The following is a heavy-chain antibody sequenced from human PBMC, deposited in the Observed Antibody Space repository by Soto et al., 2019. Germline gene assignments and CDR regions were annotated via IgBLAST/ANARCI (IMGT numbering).Heavy chain of an antibody. J-gene: IGHJ4*02. V-gene: IGHV4-31*03. CDR3: ARGGLRSPLFDY. Sequence: QVQLQESGPGLVKPSQTLSLTCTVSGGSISSGGYYWSCIRQHPGKGLEWIGYIYYSGSTYYNPSLKSRVTIAVDTSKNQFSLKLSSVTAADTAVYYCARGGLRSPLFDYWGQGTLVTVSS. D-gene: IGHD3-16*01. CDR2: IYYSGST. CDR1: GGSISSGGYY.